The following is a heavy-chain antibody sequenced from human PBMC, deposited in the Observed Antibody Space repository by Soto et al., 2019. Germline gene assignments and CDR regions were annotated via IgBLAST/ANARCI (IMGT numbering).Heavy chain of an antibody. Sequence: PSETLSLTCTVSGGSVSSGSYYWSWIRQPPGKGLEWIGYIYYSGSTNYNPSLKSRVTISVDTSKNQFSLKLSSVTAADTAVYYCARQSSGSYGNAFDIWGQGTMVTVSS. D-gene: IGHD3-10*01. V-gene: IGHV4-61*01. CDR1: GGSVSSGSYY. CDR3: ARQSSGSYGNAFDI. CDR2: IYYSGST. J-gene: IGHJ3*02.